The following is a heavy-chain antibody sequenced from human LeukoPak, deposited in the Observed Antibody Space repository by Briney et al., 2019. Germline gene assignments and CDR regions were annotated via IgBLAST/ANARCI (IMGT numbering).Heavy chain of an antibody. D-gene: IGHD6-19*01. CDR3: AKEDVSGWYGVDY. V-gene: IGHV3-30*18. Sequence: GVSLRLSCAASGSSYGMHWVRQAPGKGLEWVAVISYDGSNEYYADSVKGRFTISRDNSKNTLYLQMNSLRADDTAVYYCAKEDVSGWYGVDYWGRGTLVTVGS. J-gene: IGHJ4*02. CDR1: GSSYG. CDR2: ISYDGSNE.